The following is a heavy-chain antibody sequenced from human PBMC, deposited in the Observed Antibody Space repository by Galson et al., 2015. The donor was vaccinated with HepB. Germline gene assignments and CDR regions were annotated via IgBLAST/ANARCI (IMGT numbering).Heavy chain of an antibody. V-gene: IGHV3-74*01. CDR3: ARGGFKQQLPHQYSIDI. D-gene: IGHD6-13*01. CDR1: GFTFSSYW. CDR2: INSDGSST. Sequence: SLRLSCAASGFTFSSYWVHWVRQAPGKGLVWVSRINSDGSSTSYADSVKGRFTISRDNAKNTLYLQMNSLRAEDTAVYYCARGGFKQQLPHQYSIDIWGQGTMVTVSS. J-gene: IGHJ3*02.